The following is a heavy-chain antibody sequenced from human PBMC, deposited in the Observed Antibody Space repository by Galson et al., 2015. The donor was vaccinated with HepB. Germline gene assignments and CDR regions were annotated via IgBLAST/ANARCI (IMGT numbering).Heavy chain of an antibody. CDR2: ISYDGSNK. D-gene: IGHD2-2*01. CDR1: GFTFSSYG. V-gene: IGHV3-30*18. J-gene: IGHJ3*02. CDR3: AKEYCSSTSCYHAFDI. Sequence: SLRLSCAASGFTFSSYGMHWVRQAPGKGLEWVAVISYDGSNKYYADSVKGRFTISRDNSKNTLYLQMNSLRAEDTAVYYCAKEYCSSTSCYHAFDIWGQGTMVTVSS.